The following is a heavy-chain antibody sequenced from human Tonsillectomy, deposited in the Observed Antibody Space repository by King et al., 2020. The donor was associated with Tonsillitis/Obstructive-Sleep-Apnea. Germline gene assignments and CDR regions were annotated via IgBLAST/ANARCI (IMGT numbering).Heavy chain of an antibody. CDR3: TRALSTAYLDS. J-gene: IGHJ4*02. Sequence: VQLVESGGGLVKPGGSLRLSCAASGFAFHYYTLEWVRQAPGKGLEWVSSIDGTVIHIYYAESVKGRFTVSSDNTKNALYLQMTSLRAEDTALYYCTRALSTAYLDSWGQGTLVTVSS. V-gene: IGHV3-21*01. CDR1: GFAFHYYT. CDR2: IDGTVIHI.